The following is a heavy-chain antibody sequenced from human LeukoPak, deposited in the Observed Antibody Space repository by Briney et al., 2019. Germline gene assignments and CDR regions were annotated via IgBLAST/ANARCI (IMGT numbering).Heavy chain of an antibody. CDR2: IYTSGST. J-gene: IGHJ5*02. D-gene: IGHD3-10*01. V-gene: IGHV4-61*02. CDR1: GGSISSGSYY. CDR3: AREGFRLLWFGELTIWFDP. Sequence: SETLSLTCTVSGGSISSGSYYWSWIRQPAGKGLEWIGRIYTSGSTNYNPSLKSRVTISVDTSKNQFSLKLSSVTAADTAVYYCAREGFRLLWFGELTIWFDPWGQGTLVTVSS.